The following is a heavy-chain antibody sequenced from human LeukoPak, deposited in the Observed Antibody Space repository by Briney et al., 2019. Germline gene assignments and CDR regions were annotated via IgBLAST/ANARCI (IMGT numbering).Heavy chain of an antibody. CDR2: ISGSGGST. D-gene: IGHD5-24*01. V-gene: IGHV3-23*01. CDR3: AKVSFPLLQGPRLSWLTQSDFDY. J-gene: IGHJ4*02. CDR1: GFTFSSYA. Sequence: GGSLRLSCAASGFTFSSYAMSWVRQAPGKGLEWVSAISGSGGSTYYADSVKGRFTISRDNSKNTLYLQMNSLRAEDTAVYYCAKVSFPLLQGPRLSWLTQSDFDYWGQGTLVTVSS.